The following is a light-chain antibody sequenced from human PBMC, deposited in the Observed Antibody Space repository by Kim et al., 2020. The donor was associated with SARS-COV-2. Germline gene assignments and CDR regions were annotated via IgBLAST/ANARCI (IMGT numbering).Light chain of an antibody. J-gene: IGLJ2*01. V-gene: IGLV1-51*01. Sequence: QSVLTQPPSVSAAPGQKVTISCSGSSSNIGINYVSWYQQLPGTAPKLLIYDNDKRPSGIPDRFSGSKSGTSATLGITGLQTGDEADYYCGTWDSSLSAFGGGTQLTVL. CDR2: DND. CDR3: GTWDSSLSA. CDR1: SSNIGINY.